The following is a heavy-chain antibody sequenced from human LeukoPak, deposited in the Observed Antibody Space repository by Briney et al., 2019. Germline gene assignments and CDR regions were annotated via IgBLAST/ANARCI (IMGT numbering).Heavy chain of an antibody. CDR3: ARGGSRSYTSSTLDY. D-gene: IGHD6-6*01. J-gene: IGHJ4*02. CDR2: LSYSGRT. V-gene: IGHV4-59*12. CDR1: GGSITVYY. Sequence: SETLSLTCSVSGGSITVYYWNWIRQSPGKGLEWIGSLSYSGRTNYNPSLKSRVTISIDTSKNRFSLKVSSVIAADTAMYYCARGGSRSYTSSTLDYWGQGTLVTVSS.